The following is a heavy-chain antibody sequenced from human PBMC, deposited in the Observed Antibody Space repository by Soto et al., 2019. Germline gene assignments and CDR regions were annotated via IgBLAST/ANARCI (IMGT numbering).Heavy chain of an antibody. CDR1: GYTFTSYY. Sequence: QVQLVQSGAEVKKPGASVKVSCKASGYTFTSYYMHWVRQAPGQGLEWMGIINPSGGSTSYAQKFQGRVTMTRDTSTSTVYMELSSLRYEDTAVYYCARDRGEMATYDYWGQGTLVTVSS. CDR3: ARDRGEMATYDY. CDR2: INPSGGST. V-gene: IGHV1-46*01. D-gene: IGHD3-10*01. J-gene: IGHJ4*02.